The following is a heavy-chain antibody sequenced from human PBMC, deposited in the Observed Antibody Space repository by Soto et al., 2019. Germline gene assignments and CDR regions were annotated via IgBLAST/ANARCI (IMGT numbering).Heavy chain of an antibody. CDR3: AHRVLRTVFGLVTTTAIYLAF. CDR1: GFSLTTSGVG. D-gene: IGHD3-3*01. CDR2: SYWDDDK. Sequence: QITLNESGPTVVSPTETLTLTCRFSGFSLTTSGVGVGWIRQAPGKAPEWLALSYWDDDKRSSASLKSRLTITKDTSKHQVVLTVSDLDPTDTATYYCAHRVLRTVFGLVTTTAIYLAFWAQGPPVAVSS. J-gene: IGHJ4*02. V-gene: IGHV2-5*02.